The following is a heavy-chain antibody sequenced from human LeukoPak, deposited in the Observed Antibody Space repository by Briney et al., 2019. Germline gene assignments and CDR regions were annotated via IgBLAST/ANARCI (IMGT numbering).Heavy chain of an antibody. J-gene: IGHJ4*02. CDR3: ARVWSSGWFDTSFDY. CDR2: ISSSSSYI. CDR1: GFXFSSYS. Sequence: GGSLRLSCGASGFXFSSYSINWVRQAPGKGLEWVSSISSSSSYIYYADSVKGRFTISRDNAKNSLYLQMNSLRAEDTAVYYCARVWSSGWFDTSFDYWGQGTLVTVSS. V-gene: IGHV3-21*01. D-gene: IGHD6-19*01.